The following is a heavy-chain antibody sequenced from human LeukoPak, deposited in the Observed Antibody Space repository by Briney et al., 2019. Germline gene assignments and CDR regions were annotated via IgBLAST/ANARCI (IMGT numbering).Heavy chain of an antibody. J-gene: IGHJ4*02. D-gene: IGHD6-13*01. Sequence: SETLSLTCTVSGGSISSYYWSWIRQPAGKGLEWIGRIYTSGSTNYNPSLKSRVTMSVDTPKNQFSLKVSSVTAADTAVYYCARDGGSAAAGELDYWGQGTLVTVSS. V-gene: IGHV4-4*07. CDR3: ARDGGSAAAGELDY. CDR2: IYTSGST. CDR1: GGSISSYY.